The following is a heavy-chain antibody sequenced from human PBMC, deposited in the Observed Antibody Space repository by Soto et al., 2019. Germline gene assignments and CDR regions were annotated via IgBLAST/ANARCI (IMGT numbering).Heavy chain of an antibody. CDR3: ARDGHILRMATILVDFFDY. J-gene: IGHJ4*02. Sequence: ASAKVSCKASGSSFTCYYMPWVRQARGQGLVWMGIINPSGGSTSYAQKFQGRVTMTRDTSTSTVYMELSSLRSEDTAVYYCARDGHILRMATILVDFFDYWGQGTLVTVSS. CDR1: GSSFTCYY. V-gene: IGHV1-46*01. CDR2: INPSGGST. D-gene: IGHD5-12*01.